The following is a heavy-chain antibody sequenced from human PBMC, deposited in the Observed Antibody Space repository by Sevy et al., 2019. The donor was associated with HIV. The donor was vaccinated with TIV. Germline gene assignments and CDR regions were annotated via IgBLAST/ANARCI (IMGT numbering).Heavy chain of an antibody. CDR3: ARAWFGEADGMDV. V-gene: IGHV3-11*01. J-gene: IGHJ6*02. CDR2: MSNSGTTI. D-gene: IGHD3-10*01. Sequence: GGSLRLSSAASGFMFSDYHMSWIRQAPGKGLEWISYMSNSGTTIYYAESVKGRFSISRDNAEKSLYLQMNSLRAEDTAVYYCARAWFGEADGMDVWGQGTTVTVSS. CDR1: GFMFSDYH.